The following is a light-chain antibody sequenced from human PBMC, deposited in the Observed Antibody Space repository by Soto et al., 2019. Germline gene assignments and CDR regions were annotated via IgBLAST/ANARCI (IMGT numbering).Light chain of an antibody. CDR2: DAS. Sequence: EIVLTQSPATLSLSPGERATLSGRASQSVSSYLAWYQQKPGQAPRLLIYDASNRATGIPARFSGSGSGTDFTLTISSLEPEDFAVYYCQQRSSWPITFGQGTRLEIK. CDR1: QSVSSY. CDR3: QQRSSWPIT. V-gene: IGKV3-11*01. J-gene: IGKJ5*01.